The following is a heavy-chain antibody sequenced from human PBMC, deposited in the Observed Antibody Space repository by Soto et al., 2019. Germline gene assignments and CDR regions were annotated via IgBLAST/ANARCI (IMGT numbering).Heavy chain of an antibody. CDR2: INPSGGGT. D-gene: IGHD6-6*01. CDR3: ARAGHSSSSWYDY. V-gene: IGHV1-46*01. J-gene: IGHJ4*02. Sequence: GASVKVSFKASGYTFTSYYMHWVRQAPGQGLEWMGIINPSGGGTSYAQKFQGRVTITADESTSTAYMELSSLRSEDTAVYYCARAGHSSSSWYDYWGQGTLVTVSS. CDR1: GYTFTSYY.